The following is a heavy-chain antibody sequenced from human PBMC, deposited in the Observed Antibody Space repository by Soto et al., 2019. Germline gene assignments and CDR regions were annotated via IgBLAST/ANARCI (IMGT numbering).Heavy chain of an antibody. CDR3: ARERSVGYCITTTCPKPFYYYAMDV. CDR1: GGTFTNYA. D-gene: IGHD2-2*01. J-gene: IGHJ6*02. Sequence: SVKVSCKASGGTFTNYAFSWVRQAPRQGLEWVGGIIPVFGTPDYAQKFQGRVTITADESTRTASMELSSLRSDDTAVYYCARERSVGYCITTTCPKPFYYYAMDVWGQGTTVTVSS. V-gene: IGHV1-69*13. CDR2: IIPVFGTP.